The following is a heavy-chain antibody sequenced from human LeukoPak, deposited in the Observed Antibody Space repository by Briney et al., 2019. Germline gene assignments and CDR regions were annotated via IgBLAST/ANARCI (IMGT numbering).Heavy chain of an antibody. CDR3: ARVGSYSYGYHYYYYYMDV. D-gene: IGHD5-18*01. V-gene: IGHV1-2*02. CDR1: GYTLTGYY. CDR2: INPNSGGT. J-gene: IGHJ6*03. Sequence: GASVKVSCKASGYTLTGYYMHWVRQAPGQGLEWMGWINPNSGGTNYAQKFQGRVTMTRDTSISTAYMELSRLRSDDTAVYYCARVGSYSYGYHYYYYYMDVWGKGTTVTVSS.